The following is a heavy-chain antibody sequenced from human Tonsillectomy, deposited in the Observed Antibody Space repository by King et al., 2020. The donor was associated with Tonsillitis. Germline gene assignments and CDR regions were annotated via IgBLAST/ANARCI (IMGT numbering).Heavy chain of an antibody. V-gene: IGHV3-7*01. CDR1: GFTFSNCW. Sequence: VQLVESGGGLVQPGGSLRLSCAASGFTFSNCWMSWVRQAPGKGLEGVANIKQDGGEQYFVDSGRGRFTISRDNAKNSLYLQMNSLRAEDTAVYYCARDAGKRGSYYFDYWGQGTLVTVSS. CDR3: ARDAGKRGSYYFDY. D-gene: IGHD1-14*01. J-gene: IGHJ4*02. CDR2: IKQDGGEQ.